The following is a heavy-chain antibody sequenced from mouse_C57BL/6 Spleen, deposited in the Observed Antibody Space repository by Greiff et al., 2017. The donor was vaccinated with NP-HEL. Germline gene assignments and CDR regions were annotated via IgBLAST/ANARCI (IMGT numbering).Heavy chain of an antibody. CDR3: ARTWDSAWCAY. J-gene: IGHJ3*01. Sequence: QVQLQQSGPELVKPGASVKISCKASGYAFSSSWMNWVKQRPGKGLEWIGRIYPGDGDTNYTGKFKGRFTLSADNSSNTAYMQLSSLTSEDSAVYCCARTWDSAWCAYWGQGTLVTVSA. V-gene: IGHV1-82*01. D-gene: IGHD4-1*01. CDR1: GYAFSSSW. CDR2: IYPGDGDT.